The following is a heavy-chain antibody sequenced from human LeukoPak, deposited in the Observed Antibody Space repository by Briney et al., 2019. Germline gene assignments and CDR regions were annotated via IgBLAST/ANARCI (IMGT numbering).Heavy chain of an antibody. V-gene: IGHV4-34*01. D-gene: IGHD5-12*01. J-gene: IGHJ4*02. CDR1: GGSFSGYY. CDR2: IYHSGST. Sequence: SETLSLTCAVYGGSFSGYYWSWIRQPPGKGLEWIGYIYHSGSTYYNPSLKSRVTISVDRSKNQFSLKLSSVTAADTAVYYCARGGYSGYDWTQDWGQGTLVTVSS. CDR3: ARGGYSGYDWTQD.